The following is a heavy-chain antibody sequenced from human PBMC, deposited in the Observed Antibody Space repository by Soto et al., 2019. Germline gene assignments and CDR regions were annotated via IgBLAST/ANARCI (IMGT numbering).Heavy chain of an antibody. CDR1: GGSISSSSYY. V-gene: IGHV4-39*01. Sequence: SETLSLTCTVSGGSISSSSYYWGWIRQPPGKGLEWIGSIYYSGSTYYNPSLKSRVTISVDTSKNQFSLKLSSVTAADTAVYYCARQGQWLVLAVGYWGQGTLVNVSS. J-gene: IGHJ4*02. CDR3: ARQGQWLVLAVGY. CDR2: IYYSGST. D-gene: IGHD6-19*01.